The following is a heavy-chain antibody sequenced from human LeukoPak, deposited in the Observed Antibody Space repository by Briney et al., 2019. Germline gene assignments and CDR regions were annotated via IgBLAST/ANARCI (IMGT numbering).Heavy chain of an antibody. V-gene: IGHV4-34*01. CDR2: INHSGST. Sequence: SETLSLTCAVYGGSFSGYYWSWIRQPPGKELEWIGEINHSGSTNYNPSLKSRVTISVDTSKNQFSLKPSSVTAADTAVYYCARWGSGWYYFDNWGQGALVTVSS. D-gene: IGHD6-19*01. CDR1: GGSFSGYY. CDR3: ARWGSGWYYFDN. J-gene: IGHJ4*02.